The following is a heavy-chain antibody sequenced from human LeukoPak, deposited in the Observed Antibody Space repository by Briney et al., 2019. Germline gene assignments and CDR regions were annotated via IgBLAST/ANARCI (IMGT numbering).Heavy chain of an antibody. D-gene: IGHD6-6*01. Sequence: SETLSLTCAVYGGSFSGYYWSWIRQPPGKGLEWIGEINHSGSTNYNPSLKSRVTISVDTSKNQFSLKLSSVTAADTAVYYCARGSGPYSSSSHWFDPWGQGTLVTVSS. CDR2: INHSGST. J-gene: IGHJ5*02. CDR1: GGSFSGYY. CDR3: ARGSGPYSSSSHWFDP. V-gene: IGHV4-34*01.